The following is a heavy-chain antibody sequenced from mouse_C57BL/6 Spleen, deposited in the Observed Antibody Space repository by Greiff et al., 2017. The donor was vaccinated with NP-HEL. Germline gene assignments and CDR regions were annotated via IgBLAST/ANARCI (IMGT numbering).Heavy chain of an antibody. Sequence: QVQLKESGPGLVQPSQSLSITCTVSGFSLTSYGVHWVRQSPGKGLEWLGVIWSGGSTDSNAAFISRLSISKDNSKSQVFFKMNSLQADDTAIYYCARKLRYYAMDYWGQGTSVTVSS. V-gene: IGHV2-2*01. CDR1: GFSLTSYG. CDR3: ARKLRYYAMDY. D-gene: IGHD1-1*01. CDR2: IWSGGST. J-gene: IGHJ4*01.